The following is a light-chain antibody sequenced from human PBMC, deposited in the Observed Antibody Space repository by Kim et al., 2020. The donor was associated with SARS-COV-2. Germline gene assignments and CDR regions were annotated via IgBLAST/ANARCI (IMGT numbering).Light chain of an antibody. CDR3: QKCDSAPWT. CDR1: QDISNY. V-gene: IGKV1-27*01. CDR2: AAS. J-gene: IGKJ1*01. Sequence: GSAGDRVTITCRGRQDISNYLAWFQLKPGKAPKLLIYAASALQPGVPSRFSGSGSGTDFTLTVTSLQPEDVATYYCQKCDSAPWTFGQGTKVDIK.